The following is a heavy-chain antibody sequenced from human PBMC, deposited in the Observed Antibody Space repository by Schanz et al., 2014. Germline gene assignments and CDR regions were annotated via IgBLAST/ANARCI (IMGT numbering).Heavy chain of an antibody. CDR1: GFTFGSYG. CDR3: AKDSCSSTTCYGYGMDV. D-gene: IGHD2-2*01. V-gene: IGHV3-23*04. Sequence: EGQLAESGGGLVQPGGSLRLSCAASGFTFGSYGMSWVRQGPGKGLEWVSGISGGGGTRNYADSVKGRFTVFRDNSKRTLYLEINDPRAEDTAVYYCAKDSCSSTTCYGYGMDVWGQGSTVTDSS. J-gene: IGHJ6*02. CDR2: ISGGGGTR.